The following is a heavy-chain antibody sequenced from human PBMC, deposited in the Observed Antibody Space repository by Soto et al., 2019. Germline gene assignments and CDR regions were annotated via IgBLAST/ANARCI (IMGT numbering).Heavy chain of an antibody. J-gene: IGHJ3*01. CDR1: GASISGSY. D-gene: IGHD3-10*01. CDR2: LPYSGTT. Sequence: SETLSLTCTVSGASISGSYWSWIRQPPGKGLEWIGYLPYSGTTHYYPSLRGRVTISRDTSDLQFSLRLSSVTTADTAIYYCARHRAFGINSVSPFDVWGQGKLVTVS. CDR3: ARHRAFGINSVSPFDV. V-gene: IGHV4-59*08.